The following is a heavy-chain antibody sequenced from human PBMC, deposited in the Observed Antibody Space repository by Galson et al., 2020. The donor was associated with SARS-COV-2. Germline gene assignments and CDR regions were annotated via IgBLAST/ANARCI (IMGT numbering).Heavy chain of an antibody. Sequence: SETLSLTCAVYGGSFSGYSWTWIRQPPGKGLEWIGEINIGGNTNYSPSLKSRVTVSVDSSKTQFSLNLRSVTAADTALYYCARGHRGVVPSPVLGLGPFYSYYYMDVWAKGTTVTVSS. CDR1: GGSFSGYS. J-gene: IGHJ6*03. D-gene: IGHD3-10*01. CDR3: ARGHRGVVPSPVLGLGPFYSYYYMDV. V-gene: IGHV4-34*01. CDR2: INIGGNT.